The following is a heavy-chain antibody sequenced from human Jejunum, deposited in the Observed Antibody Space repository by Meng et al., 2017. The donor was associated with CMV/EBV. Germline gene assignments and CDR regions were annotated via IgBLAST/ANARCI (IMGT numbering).Heavy chain of an antibody. CDR2: ISGSGGTT. CDR3: ANVPAGLGVASHDY. Sequence: ASGFTFSSYAMSWVRQAPGEGLEWVSAISGSGGTTYYADSVKGRFTISRDNSKNTLYLQMNSLRAEDTAVYYCANVPAGLGVASHDYWGLGTLVTVSS. V-gene: IGHV3-23*01. D-gene: IGHD2-21*01. CDR1: GFTFSSYA. J-gene: IGHJ4*02.